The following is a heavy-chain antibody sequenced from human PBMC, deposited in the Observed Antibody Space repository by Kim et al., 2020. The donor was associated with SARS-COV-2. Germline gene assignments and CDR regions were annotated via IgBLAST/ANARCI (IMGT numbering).Heavy chain of an antibody. D-gene: IGHD6-6*01. J-gene: IGHJ4*02. Sequence: GGSLRLSCAASGFTFSSYAMHWVRQAPGKGLEWVAVISYDGSNKYYADSVKGRFTISRDNSKNTLYLQMNSLRAEDTAVYYCARGRSSKLPIDYWGQGTLVTVSS. V-gene: IGHV3-30-3*01. CDR1: GFTFSSYA. CDR2: ISYDGSNK. CDR3: ARGRSSKLPIDY.